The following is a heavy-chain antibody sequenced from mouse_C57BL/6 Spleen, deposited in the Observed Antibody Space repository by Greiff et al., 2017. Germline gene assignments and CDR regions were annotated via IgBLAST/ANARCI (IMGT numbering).Heavy chain of an antibody. CDR3: TSYYDGAYYYAMDY. CDR2: IDPEDGDT. J-gene: IGHJ4*01. Sequence: VQLQQSGAELVRPGASVKLSCTASGFNIKDYYMHWVKQRPEQGLEWIGRIDPEDGDTEYAPKFQGKATMTADTSSNTAYLQLSSLTSEDTAVYYCTSYYDGAYYYAMDYWGQGTSVTVSS. CDR1: GFNIKDYY. V-gene: IGHV14-1*01. D-gene: IGHD1-1*01.